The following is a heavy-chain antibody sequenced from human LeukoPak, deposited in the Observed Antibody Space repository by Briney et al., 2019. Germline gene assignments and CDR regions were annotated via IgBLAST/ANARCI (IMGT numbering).Heavy chain of an antibody. D-gene: IGHD3-10*01. J-gene: IGHJ6*03. CDR3: ARVRKDIQSMVRGQNYYYYYMDV. CDR1: GYTFSGFY. V-gene: IGHV1-2*02. Sequence: ASVKVSCKASGYTFSGFYIHWVRQAPGQGLEWMGWINPNSGGTNFAQKFQGRVTMTRDTSISTAYMELSRLRSEDTAVYYCARVRKDIQSMVRGQNYYYYYMDVWGKGTTVTISS. CDR2: INPNSGGT.